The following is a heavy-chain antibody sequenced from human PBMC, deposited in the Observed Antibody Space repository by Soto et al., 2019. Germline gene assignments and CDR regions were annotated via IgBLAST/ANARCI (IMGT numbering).Heavy chain of an antibody. CDR3: ARHSLGYCSGGSCPKYYYYYMDV. V-gene: IGHV4-59*08. D-gene: IGHD2-15*01. Sequence: SETLSLTCTVSGGSISSYYWSWIRQPPGKGLEWIGYIYYSGSTNYNPSLKSRVTISVDTSKNQFSLKLSSVTAADTAVYYCARHSLGYCSGGSCPKYYYYYMDVWGKGNTVTVSS. J-gene: IGHJ6*03. CDR2: IYYSGST. CDR1: GGSISSYY.